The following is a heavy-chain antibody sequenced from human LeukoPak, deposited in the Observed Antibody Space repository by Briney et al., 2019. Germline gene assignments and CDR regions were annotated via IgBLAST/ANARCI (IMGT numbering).Heavy chain of an antibody. V-gene: IGHV1-24*01. CDR1: GGTFSSYA. Sequence: GASVKVSCKASGGTFSSYAISWVRQAPGKGLEWMGGFDPEDGETIYAQKFQGRVTMTEDTSTDTAYMELSSLRSEDTAVYYCATTLLRNYGMDVWGQGTTVTVSS. CDR2: FDPEDGET. J-gene: IGHJ6*02. CDR3: ATTLLRNYGMDV.